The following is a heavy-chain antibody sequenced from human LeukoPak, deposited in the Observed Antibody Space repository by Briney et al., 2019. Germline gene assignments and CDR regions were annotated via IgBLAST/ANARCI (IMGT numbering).Heavy chain of an antibody. CDR2: ISYDGNIK. CDR3: AKDQSRMVRGIFDY. V-gene: IGHV3-30*18. J-gene: IGHJ4*02. Sequence: QPGRSLRLSCAASGFTFSNYGMQWVRQAPGKGLEWVTVISYDGNIKNYADSVKGRFTISRDNSKNTLYLQMNSLRAEDTAVYYCAKDQSRMVRGIFDYWGQGTLVTVSS. CDR1: GFTFSNYG. D-gene: IGHD3-10*01.